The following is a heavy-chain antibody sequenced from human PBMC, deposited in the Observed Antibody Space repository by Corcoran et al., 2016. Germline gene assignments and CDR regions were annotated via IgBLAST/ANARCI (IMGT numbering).Heavy chain of an antibody. Sequence: EVQLVQSGAEVKKPGESLKISCKGFGYNFASYWIGWVRQMPGKGLEYMGIIYPPDSDTRYSPSFQGQVTLSVDKSISTAYLQWSSLKASYTAIYYCAGHGSIGACHNGFDPWGQGTMVSVSA. CDR3: AGHGSIGACHNGFDP. D-gene: IGHD3-10*01. J-gene: IGHJ5*02. CDR1: GYNFASYW. CDR2: IYPPDSDT. V-gene: IGHV5-51*01.